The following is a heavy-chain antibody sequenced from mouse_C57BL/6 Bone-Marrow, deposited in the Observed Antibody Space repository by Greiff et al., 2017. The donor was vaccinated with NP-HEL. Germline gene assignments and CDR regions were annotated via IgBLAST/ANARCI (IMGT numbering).Heavy chain of an antibody. V-gene: IGHV1-64*01. CDR2: IHPNSGST. CDR1: GYTFTSYW. CDR3: ARENSLGPFDY. J-gene: IGHJ2*01. Sequence: VQLQQSGAELVKPGASVKLSCKASGYTFTSYWMHWVKQRPGQGLEWIGMIHPNSGSTNYNEKFKSKATLTVDKSSSTAYMQLSSLTSEDSAVYYCARENSLGPFDYWGQGTTLTVSS.